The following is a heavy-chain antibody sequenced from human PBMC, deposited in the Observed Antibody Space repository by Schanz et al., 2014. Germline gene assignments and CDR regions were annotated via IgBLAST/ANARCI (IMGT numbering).Heavy chain of an antibody. Sequence: EVQLLESGGGLVQPGGSLRLSCAASGFSVGNKYMNWVRQAPGKGLEWVSFIYIGGNTYYADSVKGRFTISRDNSKNTLYLQMNSLRAEDTAVYYCARIGGSVFDYWGQGTLVTVSS. D-gene: IGHD3-10*01. CDR1: GFSVGNKY. V-gene: IGHV3-66*01. J-gene: IGHJ4*02. CDR2: IYIGGNT. CDR3: ARIGGSVFDY.